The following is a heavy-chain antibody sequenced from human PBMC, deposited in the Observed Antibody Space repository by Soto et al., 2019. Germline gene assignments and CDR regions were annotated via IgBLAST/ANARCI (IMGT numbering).Heavy chain of an antibody. J-gene: IGHJ4*02. Sequence: GSLRLSCAVSGFTLSTYAMSWVRQAPGKGLAWVSAMTDSQGTTYYAASVKGRFTISRDNSKNTLYLQMNSLRAEDTAVYYCAKRYLDIVVVVAATLGYYFDYWGQGTLVTVSS. V-gene: IGHV3-23*01. D-gene: IGHD2-15*01. CDR1: GFTLSTYA. CDR3: AKRYLDIVVVVAATLGYYFDY. CDR2: MTDSQGTT.